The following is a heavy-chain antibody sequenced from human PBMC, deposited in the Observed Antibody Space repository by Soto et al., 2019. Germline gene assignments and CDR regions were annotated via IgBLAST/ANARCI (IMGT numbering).Heavy chain of an antibody. CDR3: ATAVAGTIDYYYYGMDV. J-gene: IGHJ6*02. CDR1: GYTFISYA. V-gene: IGHV1-18*01. Sequence: ASVKVSCKASGYTFISYAISWVRQAPGQGLEWMGWISAYNGNTNYAQKLQGRVTMTTDTSTSTAYMELRSLRSDDTAVYYCATAVAGTIDYYYYGMDVWGQGTTVTVSS. CDR2: ISAYNGNT. D-gene: IGHD6-19*01.